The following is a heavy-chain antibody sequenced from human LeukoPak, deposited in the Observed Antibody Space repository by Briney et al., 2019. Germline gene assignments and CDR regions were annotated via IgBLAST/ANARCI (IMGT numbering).Heavy chain of an antibody. Sequence: GGSLRLSCAASGFSVSDHYMSWIRQAPGRGLEWVSTIYSGGSTYYVDSVKGRFTISRDSSQNTLYLHMNSLRADDTAVYYCARARYLTFDYWGQGTLVTVSS. V-gene: IGHV3-53*01. CDR1: GFSVSDHY. CDR2: IYSGGST. CDR3: ARARYLTFDY. J-gene: IGHJ4*02. D-gene: IGHD2-2*02.